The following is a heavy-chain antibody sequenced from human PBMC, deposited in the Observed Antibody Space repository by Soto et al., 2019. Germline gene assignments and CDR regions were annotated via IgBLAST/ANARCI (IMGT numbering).Heavy chain of an antibody. J-gene: IGHJ6*02. CDR2: ISAYNGDT. CDR1: GYTFSNYG. D-gene: IGHD5-18*01. Sequence: QVQLVQSGAEVKKPGASVKVSCKTSGYTFSNYGISWVRQAPGQGLEWMGWISAYNGDTNYAQKVQGRVTMTTDTSTTTAYMELRSLRSDDTAVYYCARESSTSIQLRIDSMDVWGQGTTVTVSS. V-gene: IGHV1-18*01. CDR3: ARESSTSIQLRIDSMDV.